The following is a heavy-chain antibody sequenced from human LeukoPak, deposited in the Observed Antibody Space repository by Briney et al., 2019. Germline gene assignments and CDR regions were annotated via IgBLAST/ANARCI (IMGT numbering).Heavy chain of an antibody. J-gene: IGHJ4*02. CDR3: ARDPNTYYDILTGYYRGGAFDY. V-gene: IGHV1-2*02. Sequence: AASVKVSCKASGYTFTDYYMHWVRQAPGQGLEWMGWINPNSGGTNYAQKFQGKVTMTTDTSTSTAYMELRSLRSDDTAVYYCARDPNTYYDILTGYYRGGAFDYWGQGTLVTVSS. CDR1: GYTFTDYY. CDR2: INPNSGGT. D-gene: IGHD3-9*01.